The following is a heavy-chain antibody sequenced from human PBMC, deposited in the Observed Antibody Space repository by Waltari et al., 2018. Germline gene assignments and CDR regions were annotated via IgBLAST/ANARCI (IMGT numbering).Heavy chain of an antibody. CDR1: GFPCSSYW. Sequence: EVQLVESGGGLVQPGGSLRLSCEASGFPCSSYWTNWVRQAPGKGLEWVANINQDGSERYYVDSGKGRFTISRDNAKNSLYLHMTSLRAEDTAVYYCASRYCSIAACYAASYLAFDIWGQGTMVAVSS. CDR2: INQDGSER. J-gene: IGHJ3*02. CDR3: ASRYCSIAACYAASYLAFDI. D-gene: IGHD2-2*01. V-gene: IGHV3-7*02.